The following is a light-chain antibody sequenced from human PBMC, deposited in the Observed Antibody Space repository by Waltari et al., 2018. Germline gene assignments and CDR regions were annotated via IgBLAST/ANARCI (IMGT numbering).Light chain of an antibody. Sequence: DIQMTQSPSSLSASVGDRVTITCRASRTISIYFNWYQQKPGKAPKLLIYTASPLQPGVPSRFSGSGSGTDFTLTISSLQPEDFATYYCQQSHSTPLTFGGGTKVEIK. CDR3: QQSHSTPLT. CDR1: RTISIY. CDR2: TAS. V-gene: IGKV1-39*01. J-gene: IGKJ4*01.